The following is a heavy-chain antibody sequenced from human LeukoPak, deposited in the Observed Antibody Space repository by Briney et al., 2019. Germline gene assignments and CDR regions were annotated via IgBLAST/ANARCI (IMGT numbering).Heavy chain of an antibody. D-gene: IGHD3-10*01. CDR2: INHSGST. V-gene: IGHV4-34*01. Sequence: SETLSLTCAVYGGSFSGYYWSWIRQPPGKGLEWIGEINHSGSTNYNPSLRSRVIISADRSSNQFSLRLNSVTAADTAVFYCARGEGYGSGTVHFDYWGRGILVTVSS. CDR1: GGSFSGYY. J-gene: IGHJ4*02. CDR3: ARGEGYGSGTVHFDY.